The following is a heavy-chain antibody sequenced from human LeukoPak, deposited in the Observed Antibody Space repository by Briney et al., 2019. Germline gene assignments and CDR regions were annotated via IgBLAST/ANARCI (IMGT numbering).Heavy chain of an antibody. V-gene: IGHV1-69*13. CDR3: ASNPEYCTNGVCYNPLDY. CDR2: IIPIFGTA. J-gene: IGHJ4*02. D-gene: IGHD2-8*01. Sequence: SVKVSCKASGGTFSSYAISWVRQAPGQGLEWMGGIIPIFGTANYAQKFQGRVTITAYESTSTAYMELSSLRSEDTAVYYCASNPEYCTNGVCYNPLDYWGQGTLVTVSS. CDR1: GGTFSSYA.